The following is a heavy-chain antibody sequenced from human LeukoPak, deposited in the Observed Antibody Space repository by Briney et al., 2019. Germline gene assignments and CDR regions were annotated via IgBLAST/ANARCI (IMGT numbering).Heavy chain of an antibody. Sequence: GASVKVSCTASGGTFSSYAISWVRQAPGQGLEWMGRIIPILGIANYAQKFQGRVTITADESTSTAYMELSSLRSEDTAVYYCASYYYDSSGYLDIWGQGTMVTVSS. V-gene: IGHV1-69*04. D-gene: IGHD3-22*01. CDR2: IIPILGIA. J-gene: IGHJ3*02. CDR1: GGTFSSYA. CDR3: ASYYYDSSGYLDI.